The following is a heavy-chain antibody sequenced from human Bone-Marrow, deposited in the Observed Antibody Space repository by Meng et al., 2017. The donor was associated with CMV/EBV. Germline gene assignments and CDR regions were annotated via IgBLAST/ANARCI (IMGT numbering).Heavy chain of an antibody. CDR1: GRTFSSYT. CDR3: ASSTSVTGFGY. J-gene: IGHJ4*02. D-gene: IGHD2-2*01. CDR2: IIPILGIA. V-gene: IGHV1-69*02. Sequence: CQASGRTFSSYTISWVRQAPGQGLEWMGRIIPILGIANYAQKFQGRVTITADKSTSTAYMELSSLRSEDTAVYYCASSTSVTGFGYWGQGTLVTVSS.